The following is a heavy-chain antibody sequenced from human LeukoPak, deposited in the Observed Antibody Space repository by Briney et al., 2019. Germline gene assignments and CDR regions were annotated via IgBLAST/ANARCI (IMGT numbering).Heavy chain of an antibody. V-gene: IGHV4-59*12. CDR3: ANLWFGESLKS. J-gene: IGHJ5*02. CDR2: IYYSGST. Sequence: SETLSLTCTVSGGSISSYYWSWIRQPPGKGLEWIGYIYYSGSTNYNPSLKSRVTISVDTSKNQFSLKLSSVTAADTAVYYCANLWFGESLKSWGQGTLVTVSS. D-gene: IGHD3-10*01. CDR1: GGSISSYY.